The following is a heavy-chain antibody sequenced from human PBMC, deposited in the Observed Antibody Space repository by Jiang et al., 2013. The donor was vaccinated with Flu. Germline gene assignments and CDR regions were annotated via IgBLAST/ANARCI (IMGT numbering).Heavy chain of an antibody. CDR1: GGSISSSSYY. V-gene: IGHV4-39*01. J-gene: IGHJ4*02. CDR3: AKGVTGRV. CDR2: IYYSGST. D-gene: IGHD2-21*02. Sequence: KPSETLSLTCTVSGGSISSSSYYWGWIRQPPGKGLEWIGSIYYSGSTYYNPSLKSRVTISVDTSKNQFSLKLSSVTAADTAVYYCAKGVTGRVWGQGILVTVSS.